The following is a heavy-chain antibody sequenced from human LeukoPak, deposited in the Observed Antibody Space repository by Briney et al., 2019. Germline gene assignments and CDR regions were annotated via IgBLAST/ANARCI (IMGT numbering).Heavy chain of an antibody. CDR3: ARPALRRKWELPLDNAFDI. Sequence: PGGSLRLSCAASGFTFSSYAMSWVRQAPGKGLEWVAVISYDGSNKYYADSVKGRFTISRDNSKNTLYLQMNSLRAEDTAVYYCARPALRRKWELPLDNAFDIWGQGTMVTVSS. CDR1: GFTFSSYA. D-gene: IGHD1-26*01. CDR2: ISYDGSNK. V-gene: IGHV3-30-3*01. J-gene: IGHJ3*02.